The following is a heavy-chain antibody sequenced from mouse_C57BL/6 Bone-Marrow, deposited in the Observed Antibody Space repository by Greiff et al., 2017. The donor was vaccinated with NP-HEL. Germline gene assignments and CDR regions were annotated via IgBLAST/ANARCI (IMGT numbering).Heavy chain of an antibody. J-gene: IGHJ2*01. D-gene: IGHD2-5*01. V-gene: IGHV5-4*01. Sequence: EVQRVESGGDLVKPGGSLKLSCAASGFTFSSYAMSWVRQTPEKRLEWVATISDGGSYTYYPDNVKGRFTISRDNAKNNLYLQMSHLKSEDTAMYYCARDRPTIVTYFDYWGQGTTLTVSS. CDR1: GFTFSSYA. CDR3: ARDRPTIVTYFDY. CDR2: ISDGGSYT.